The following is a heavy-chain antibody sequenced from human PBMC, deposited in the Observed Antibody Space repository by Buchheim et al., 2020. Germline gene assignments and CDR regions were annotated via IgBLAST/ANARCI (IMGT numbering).Heavy chain of an antibody. CDR3: ARFYGGSSDY. CDR1: GGSISSSSYH. V-gene: IGHV4-39*01. Sequence: QLQLQESGPGLVKPSETLSLTCTVSGGSISSSSYHWGWIRQPPGKGLEWIGMIYYSGPTYYSPSLKSRVTISVDPSKNQFSLKVNSVTVADTALYFCARFYGGSSDYWGQGTL. J-gene: IGHJ4*02. D-gene: IGHD1-26*01. CDR2: IYYSGPT.